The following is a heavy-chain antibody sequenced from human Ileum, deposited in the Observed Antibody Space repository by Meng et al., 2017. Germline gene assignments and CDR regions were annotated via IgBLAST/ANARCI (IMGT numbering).Heavy chain of an antibody. V-gene: IGHV3-21*01. J-gene: IGHJ4*02. CDR3: ARRYYYDSSVYYPLDY. CDR1: GFTFSTYS. D-gene: IGHD3-22*01. CDR2: ISSSSDYI. Sequence: GESLRLSCAASGFTFSTYSMIWVRQAPGKGLEWVSAISSSSDYIFYADSVKGRFTISRDNAKNSLFLQMNSLRAEDTAVYYCARRYYYDSSVYYPLDYWGQGTLVTVSS.